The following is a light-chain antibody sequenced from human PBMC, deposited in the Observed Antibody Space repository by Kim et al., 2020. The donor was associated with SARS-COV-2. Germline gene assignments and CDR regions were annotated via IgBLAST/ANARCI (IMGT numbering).Light chain of an antibody. J-gene: IGLJ3*02. CDR1: SLRSYY. CDR2: GKN. CDR3: NSRDSSGNHLV. V-gene: IGLV3-19*01. Sequence: SSELTQDPAVSVALGQTVRITCQGDSLRSYYASWYQQKPGQAHVLVISGKNNRPSGIPDRFSGSSSGNTASLTITGAQAEDEADYYCNSRDSSGNHLVFGGGTQLTVL.